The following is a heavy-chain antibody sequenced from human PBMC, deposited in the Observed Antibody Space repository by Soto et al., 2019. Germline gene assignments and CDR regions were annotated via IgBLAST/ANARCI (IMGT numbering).Heavy chain of an antibody. CDR2: INHSEST. Sequence: PSETLSLTCAVYGGSFSGYYWTWIRQPPGTGLEWIGEINHSESTNYNPSLKSRVTISVDTSRNQFSLKVSSVTAADTAVYYCARLGGYCSSTSCYGHYTMDVWGQGTTVTVSS. J-gene: IGHJ6*02. V-gene: IGHV4-34*01. D-gene: IGHD2-2*01. CDR1: GGSFSGYY. CDR3: ARLGGYCSSTSCYGHYTMDV.